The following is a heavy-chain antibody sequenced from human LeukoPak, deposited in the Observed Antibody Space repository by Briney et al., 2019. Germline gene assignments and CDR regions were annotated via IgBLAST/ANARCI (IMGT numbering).Heavy chain of an antibody. D-gene: IGHD3-22*01. Sequence: SETLSLTCAVYGGSFSGYYWSWIRQPPGKGLEWIGEINHSGSTNYNPSLKSRDTISVDTSKNQFSLKLSSVTAADTAVYYCARLEDSSGYYSYWGQGTLVTVSS. V-gene: IGHV4-34*01. CDR2: INHSGST. J-gene: IGHJ4*02. CDR3: ARLEDSSGYYSY. CDR1: GGSFSGYY.